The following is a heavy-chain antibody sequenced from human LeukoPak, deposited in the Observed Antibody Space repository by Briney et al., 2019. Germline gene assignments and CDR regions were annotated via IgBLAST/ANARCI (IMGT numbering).Heavy chain of an antibody. CDR1: GVTLSSYG. D-gene: IGHD3-3*01. CDR2: IRSDGSNR. Sequence: PGGSLRLSCAASGVTLSSYGMHWVRQTPGKGLEWVAFIRSDGSNRHHADSVKGRFTISRDNSKNTLFLQMNSLRAEDTAVYYCAKACLDGGIPYDFWSGRYYYYYYMDVWGKGTTVTVSS. V-gene: IGHV3-30*02. J-gene: IGHJ6*03. CDR3: AKACLDGGIPYDFWSGRYYYYYYMDV.